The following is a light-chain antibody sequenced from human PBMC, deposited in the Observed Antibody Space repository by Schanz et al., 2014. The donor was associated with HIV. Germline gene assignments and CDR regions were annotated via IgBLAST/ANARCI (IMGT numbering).Light chain of an antibody. CDR1: SSNIGAGYD. CDR2: GNN. J-gene: IGLJ1*01. CDR3: SSYTSSSTRYV. Sequence: QSLLTQPPSVSGAPGQRVTISCTGSSSNIGAGYDVHWYKQLPETAPKLLMFGNNNRPSGVPDRFSGSKSGSSASLAISGLQADDEADYYCSSYTSSSTRYVFGTGTKLTVL. V-gene: IGLV1-40*01.